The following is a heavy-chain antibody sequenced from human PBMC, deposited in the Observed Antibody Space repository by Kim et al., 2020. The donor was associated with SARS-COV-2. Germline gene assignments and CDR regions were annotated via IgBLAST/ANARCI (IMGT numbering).Heavy chain of an antibody. CDR3: ARASNWGTDN. J-gene: IGHJ4*02. CDR2: INTDTGNP. Sequence: ASVKVSCKASGYPFTSYAMNWVRQAPGQGLEWMGWINTDTGNPTYVQGFTGRFVFSLDTSVNTAFLQIRNLKPDDTAVYFCARASNWGTDNWGQGSLVSVSS. D-gene: IGHD7-27*01. CDR1: GYPFTSYA. V-gene: IGHV7-4-1*01.